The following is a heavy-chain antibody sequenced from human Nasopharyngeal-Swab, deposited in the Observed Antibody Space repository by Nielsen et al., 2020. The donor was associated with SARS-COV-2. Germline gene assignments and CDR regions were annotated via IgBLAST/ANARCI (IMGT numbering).Heavy chain of an antibody. D-gene: IGHD1-26*01. Sequence: ASVKVSCKASGYTLTSYDINWVRQATGQGLEWMGWMNPNSVNTGYAQKFQGRVTMTRNTSISTAYMELSSLRSEDTAVYYCARGRRGIVGATVYYFDYWGQGTLVTVSS. CDR3: ARGRRGIVGATVYYFDY. CDR2: MNPNSVNT. CDR1: GYTLTSYD. V-gene: IGHV1-8*01. J-gene: IGHJ4*02.